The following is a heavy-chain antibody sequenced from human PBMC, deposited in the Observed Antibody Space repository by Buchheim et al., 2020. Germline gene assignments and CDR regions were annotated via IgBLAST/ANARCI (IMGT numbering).Heavy chain of an antibody. CDR3: ASLKGRTGTGYGMDV. V-gene: IGHV3-48*03. CDR1: GFTFSSFE. CDR2: ISSSGSTK. D-gene: IGHD1-1*01. Sequence: EVQLVESGGGLVLPGGSLRLSCAVAGFTFSSFEMNWVRQAPGKGLEWVSYISSSGSTKYYAVSVKGRFTISRDNAENSMYLQMNSLRVEDTAAYYCASLKGRTGTGYGMDVWGQGTT. J-gene: IGHJ6*02.